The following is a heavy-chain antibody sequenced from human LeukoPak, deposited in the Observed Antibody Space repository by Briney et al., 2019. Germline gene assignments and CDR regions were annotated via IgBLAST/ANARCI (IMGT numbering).Heavy chain of an antibody. V-gene: IGHV3-30*02. CDR3: AKRTYYDFWSGSNDDAFDI. CDR2: IRYDGSNK. J-gene: IGHJ3*02. D-gene: IGHD3-3*01. CDR1: GFTFSSYG. Sequence: GGSLRLSCAASGFTFSSYGMHWVRQAPGKGLKWVAFIRYDGSNKYYADSVKGRFTISRDNSKNTLYLQMNSLRAEDTAVYYCAKRTYYDFWSGSNDDAFDIWGQGTMVTVSS.